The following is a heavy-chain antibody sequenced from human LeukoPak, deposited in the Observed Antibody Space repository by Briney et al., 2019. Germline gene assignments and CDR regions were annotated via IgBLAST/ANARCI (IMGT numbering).Heavy chain of an antibody. D-gene: IGHD1-26*01. CDR1: GFTLSDFY. Sequence: GGSLRLCCAASGFTLSDFYMTWIRQAPGKGLEWVSYISGSGGTIYYGDSMKARFTISRDNAKNSLYLQMNSLTADDTAVYYCARGSPWAPHGLDPWGQGTLVTVSS. J-gene: IGHJ5*02. CDR3: ARGSPWAPHGLDP. CDR2: ISGSGGTI. V-gene: IGHV3-11*01.